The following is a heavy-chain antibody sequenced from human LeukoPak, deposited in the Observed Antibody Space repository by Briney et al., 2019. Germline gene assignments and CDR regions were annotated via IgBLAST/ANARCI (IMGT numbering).Heavy chain of an antibody. CDR1: DYTFTDYG. Sequence: ASVKVSCKASDYTFTDYGISWVRQAPGQGLEWMGWISAYNGKTYYAQKFQDRATMTTDTSTSTAYMELRSLRFDDTAVYYCARDFAWGSGGAPIDDNWLDPWGQGILVTVSS. V-gene: IGHV1-18*01. CDR3: ARDFAWGSGGAPIDDNWLDP. J-gene: IGHJ5*02. D-gene: IGHD7-27*01. CDR2: ISAYNGKT.